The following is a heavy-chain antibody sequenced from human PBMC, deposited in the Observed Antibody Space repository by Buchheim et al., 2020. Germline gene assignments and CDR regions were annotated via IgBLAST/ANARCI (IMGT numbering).Heavy chain of an antibody. V-gene: IGHV3-48*04. J-gene: IGHJ6*02. CDR2: ISSSSSTI. D-gene: IGHD3-9*01. Sequence: EVQLVESGGGLVQPGGSLRLSCAASGFTFSSYSMNWVRQAPGKGLEWVSYISSSSSTIYYADSVKGRFTISRDNAKNSLYLQMNSLRAEDTAVYYCARERYYDILTGYYLPHYYYGMDVWGQGTT. CDR1: GFTFSSYS. CDR3: ARERYYDILTGYYLPHYYYGMDV.